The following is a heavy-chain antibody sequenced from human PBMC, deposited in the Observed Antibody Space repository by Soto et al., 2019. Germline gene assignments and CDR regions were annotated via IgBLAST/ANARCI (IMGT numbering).Heavy chain of an antibody. CDR1: GGTFSTFG. J-gene: IGHJ6*02. V-gene: IGHV1-69*13. CDR2: IIPFFGTA. CDR3: AVAGFDFWSGYYTGDYYNYGMDV. Sequence: SVKVSCKASGGTFSTFGISWVRQAPGQGLEWMGGIIPFFGTARYSQKFEDRITITADESTNTVYMDLRSLTSEDTAIYYCAVAGFDFWSGYYTGDYYNYGMDVWGQGTTVTVSS. D-gene: IGHD3-3*01.